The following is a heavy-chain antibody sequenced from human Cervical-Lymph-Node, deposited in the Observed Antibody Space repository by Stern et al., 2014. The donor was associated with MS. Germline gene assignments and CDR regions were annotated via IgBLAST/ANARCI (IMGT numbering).Heavy chain of an antibody. CDR1: GGTFSSYA. D-gene: IGHD2-2*01. J-gene: IGHJ3*02. V-gene: IGHV1-69*01. Sequence: MQLVESGAEVKKPGSSVKVSCKASGGTFSSYAISWVRQAPGQGLEWMGGIIPIFGEANYAQKFQGRVTITADESTSTAYMELSSLRSEDTAVYYCAALCKVECSSHGEFDIWGQGTMVTVSS. CDR2: IIPIFGEA. CDR3: AALCKVECSSHGEFDI.